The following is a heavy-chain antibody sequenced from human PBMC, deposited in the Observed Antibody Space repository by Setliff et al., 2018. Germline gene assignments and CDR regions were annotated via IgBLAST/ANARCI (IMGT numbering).Heavy chain of an antibody. CDR1: AGSFSGYY. J-gene: IGHJ5*02. V-gene: IGHV4-34*01. Sequence: PSETLSLTCAVYAGSFSGYYWNWIRQAPGKGLEWIGAINHRGTTSYTPSLKGRVTISVDTSKNLFSLKLSSVTAADTAVYFCARGPRFDYESPTYRRRFDPWGQGTAVTVSS. CDR3: ARGPRFDYESPTYRRRFDP. CDR2: INHRGTT. D-gene: IGHD3-22*01.